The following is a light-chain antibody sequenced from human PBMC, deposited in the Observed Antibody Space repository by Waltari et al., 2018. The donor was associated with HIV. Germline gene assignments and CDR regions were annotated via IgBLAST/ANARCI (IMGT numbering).Light chain of an antibody. CDR2: WAS. CDR1: PNILDDSNKKYY. J-gene: IGKJ2*02. Sequence: DIVMTESPDSLAVSLGERATIFCKSSPNILDDSNKKYYLAWYQQKPGQPPKLLIYWASVRESGVPDRFSGSGSGTDFTLTISNLQAEDVAVYYCHQYYSSPMCTFGQGTKLEIK. V-gene: IGKV4-1*01. CDR3: HQYYSSPMCT.